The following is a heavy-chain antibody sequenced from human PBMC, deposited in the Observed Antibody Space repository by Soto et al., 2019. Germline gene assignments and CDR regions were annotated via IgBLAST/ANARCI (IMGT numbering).Heavy chain of an antibody. Sequence: QVQLVQSGPEVRKPGASVEVSCKTSGYSFTTYGISWVRRAPGQGLEWMGWISGYDGHTNYAQKLQGRVTMSTDTSTTTAYMELRSLRSDDTAVYYCGRVGSSSSPIDYWGPGTLVTVSS. J-gene: IGHJ4*02. CDR1: GYSFTTYG. V-gene: IGHV1-18*01. CDR3: GRVGSSSSPIDY. CDR2: ISGYDGHT. D-gene: IGHD6-6*01.